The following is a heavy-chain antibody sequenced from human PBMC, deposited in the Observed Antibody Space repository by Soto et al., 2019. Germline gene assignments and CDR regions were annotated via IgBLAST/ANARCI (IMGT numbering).Heavy chain of an antibody. CDR3: ARVHCSSTSCYIKRSSWFDP. D-gene: IGHD2-2*02. Sequence: ASVKVSCKASGGTFSSYAISWVRQAPGQGLEWMGGIIPTFGTANYAQKFQGRVTITADKSTSTAYMELSSLRSEDTAVYYCARVHCSSTSCYIKRSSWFDPWGQGTLVTVSS. CDR1: GGTFSSYA. V-gene: IGHV1-69*06. J-gene: IGHJ5*02. CDR2: IIPTFGTA.